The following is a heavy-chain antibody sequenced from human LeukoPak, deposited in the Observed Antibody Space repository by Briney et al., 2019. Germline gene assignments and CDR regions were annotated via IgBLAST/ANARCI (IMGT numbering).Heavy chain of an antibody. CDR3: ARDSYSGSYFDY. CDR2: IIPIFGTA. V-gene: IGHV1-69*01. CDR1: GGTFSSYA. D-gene: IGHD1-26*01. J-gene: IGHJ4*02. Sequence: SVKVSCKASGGTFSSYAISWVRQAPGQGLEWMGGIIPIFGTANYAQKFQGRVTITADESTSTAYMELSSLRSEDTAVYYCARDSYSGSYFDYWGQGTLVTVSS.